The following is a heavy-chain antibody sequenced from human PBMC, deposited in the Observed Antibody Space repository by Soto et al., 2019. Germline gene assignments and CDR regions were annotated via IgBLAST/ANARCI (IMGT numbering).Heavy chain of an antibody. CDR3: ATAFGGWPADS. CDR1: GGSISSSSYY. D-gene: IGHD6-19*01. Sequence: SETLSLTCTVSGGSISSSSYYWGWIRQPPGKGLEWIGCIYYSGSTYYNPSLKSRVTISVDTSKNQISLNLSSVTAADTAVYYCATAFGGWPADSWGQGTLVTVSS. CDR2: IYYSGST. V-gene: IGHV4-39*01. J-gene: IGHJ4*02.